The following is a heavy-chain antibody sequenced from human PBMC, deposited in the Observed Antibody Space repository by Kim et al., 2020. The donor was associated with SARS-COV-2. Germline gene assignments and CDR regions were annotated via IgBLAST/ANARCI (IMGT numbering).Heavy chain of an antibody. CDR3: ARDLMKGAPDYFDF. CDR1: GFTFSSYA. CDR2: IAYDGTLQ. J-gene: IGHJ4*02. Sequence: GGSLRLSCAASGFTFSSYAMHWVRQAPGKGLEWVAVIAYDGTLQYYADSVKGRFTVSRDDSKSTLFLQMNSLRVEDTALYYCARDLMKGAPDYFDFWGQRTLVTVAS. V-gene: IGHV3-30-3*01. D-gene: IGHD1-26*01.